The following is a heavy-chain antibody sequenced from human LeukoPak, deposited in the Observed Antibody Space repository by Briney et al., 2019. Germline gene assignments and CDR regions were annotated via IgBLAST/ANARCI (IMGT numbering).Heavy chain of an antibody. D-gene: IGHD3-16*02. CDR2: ISSSGSTI. V-gene: IGHV3-48*03. CDR3: AREEHYRRYFAL. J-gene: IGHJ2*01. CDR1: GFTFSSYE. Sequence: GGSLRLSCAASGFTFSSYEMNWVRQAPGKGLEWVSYISSSGSTIYYADSVKGRFTISRDNAKNSLYLQMNTLRAEDTAVYFCAREEHYRRYFALWGRGTLVTVSS.